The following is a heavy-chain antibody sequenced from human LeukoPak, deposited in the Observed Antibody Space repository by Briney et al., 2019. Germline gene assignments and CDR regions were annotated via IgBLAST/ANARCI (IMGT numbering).Heavy chain of an antibody. V-gene: IGHV3-48*01. J-gene: IGHJ4*02. CDR1: GFTFSSYS. CDR3: AKVTPEEAH. Sequence: PGGSLRLSCAASGFTFSSYSMNWVRQAPGKGLEWVSYISSSSSTIYYADSVKGRFTISRDNSKNTLYLQMNSLRAEDTAVYYCAKVTPEEAHWGQGTLVTVSS. CDR2: ISSSSSTI. D-gene: IGHD1-14*01.